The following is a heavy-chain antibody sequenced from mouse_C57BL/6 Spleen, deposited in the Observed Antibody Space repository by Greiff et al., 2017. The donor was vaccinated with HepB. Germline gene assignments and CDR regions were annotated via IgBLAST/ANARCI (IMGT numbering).Heavy chain of an antibody. CDR3: AREGVYSLDY. V-gene: IGHV3-6*01. J-gene: IGHJ2*01. Sequence: EVKLQESGPGLVKPSQSLSLTCSVTGYSITSGYYWNWIRQFPGNKLEWMGYISYDGSNNYNPSLKNRISITRDTSKNQFFLKLNSVTTEDTATYYCAREGVYSLDYWGQGTTLTVSS. CDR2: ISYDGSN. CDR1: GYSITSGYY.